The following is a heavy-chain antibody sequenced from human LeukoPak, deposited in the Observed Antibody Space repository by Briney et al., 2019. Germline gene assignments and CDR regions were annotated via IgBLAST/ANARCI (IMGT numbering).Heavy chain of an antibody. CDR3: ARRGAAGVFDY. V-gene: IGHV4-39*01. J-gene: IGHJ4*02. CDR1: GGSVSSTSDY. CDR2: IYYSGST. Sequence: PETLSLTCTVSGGSVSSTSDYWGWIRQPPGKGPEWIGTIYYSGSTYYNTSLKSRVTISVDTSKNQFSLKLSSVTAADTAVYYCARRGAAGVFDYWGQGSLVTVSS. D-gene: IGHD6-13*01.